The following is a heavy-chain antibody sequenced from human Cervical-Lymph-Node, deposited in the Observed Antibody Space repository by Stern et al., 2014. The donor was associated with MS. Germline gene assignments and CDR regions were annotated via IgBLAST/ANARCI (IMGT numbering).Heavy chain of an antibody. Sequence: VQLVESGGGMVKPGGSLRLSCAASGFIFSDYYMTWIRQAPGKGLECLCYMSGSSTYTKYADSVRGRFTISRDNAENSLYLHMTSLRAEDTAIYYCARAHRSSECLDYWGQGALVTVST. V-gene: IGHV3-11*06. CDR3: ARAHRSSECLDY. CDR1: GFIFSDYY. D-gene: IGHD6-6*01. CDR2: MSGSSTYT. J-gene: IGHJ4*02.